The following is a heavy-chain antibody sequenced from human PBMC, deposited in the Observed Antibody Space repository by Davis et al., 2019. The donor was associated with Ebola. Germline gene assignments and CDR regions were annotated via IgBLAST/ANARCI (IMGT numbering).Heavy chain of an antibody. CDR3: ASPDSGYDDYGMDV. CDR1: GFTFSSYW. J-gene: IGHJ6*02. V-gene: IGHV3-74*01. Sequence: PGGSLRLSCAASGFTFSSYWMHWVLQAPGKGLVWVSRINSDGSSTSYADSVKGRFTISRDNAKNTLYLQMNSLRAEDTAVYYCASPDSGYDDYGMDVWGQGTTVTVSS. CDR2: INSDGSST. D-gene: IGHD1-26*01.